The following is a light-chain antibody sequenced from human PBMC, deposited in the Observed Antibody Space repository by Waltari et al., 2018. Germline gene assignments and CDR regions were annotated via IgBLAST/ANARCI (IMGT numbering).Light chain of an antibody. CDR2: DVT. V-gene: IGLV2-14*03. J-gene: IGLJ2*01. CDR3: SSYTPTSILV. CDR1: SSAVGSYNY. Sequence: QSALTQPASVSGSPGQSLTLSCSRTSSAVGSYNYVSWYPQHPGTPPKLLLYDVTQRPSGVSGRFSGSKSGNTASLTISGLQPEDEADYFCSSYTPTSILVFGGGTKLTV.